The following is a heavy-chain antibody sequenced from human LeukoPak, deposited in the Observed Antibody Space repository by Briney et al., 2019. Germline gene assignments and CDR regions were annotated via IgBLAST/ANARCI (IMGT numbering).Heavy chain of an antibody. Sequence: GGSLRLSCAASGFTFSSYAMSWVRQAPGKGLEWVSVISGSGGSTYYADSVRGRFTISRDNSKNTLYLQMNSLRGEDTAVYYCAKPYCSSTSCYNYYYMDVWGKGTTVNVSS. D-gene: IGHD2-2*02. CDR3: AKPYCSSTSCYNYYYMDV. CDR1: GFTFSSYA. V-gene: IGHV3-23*01. J-gene: IGHJ6*03. CDR2: ISGSGGST.